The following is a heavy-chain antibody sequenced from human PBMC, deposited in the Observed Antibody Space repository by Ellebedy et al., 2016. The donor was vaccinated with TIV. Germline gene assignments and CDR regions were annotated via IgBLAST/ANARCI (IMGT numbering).Heavy chain of an antibody. CDR3: ARDPREWLVRGYFDY. J-gene: IGHJ4*02. D-gene: IGHD6-19*01. V-gene: IGHV3-33*01. Sequence: PGGSLRLSCAASGFTFSSYGMNRVRQAPGKGLEWVAIIWYDGSNTYYADSVKGRFTISRDNSKNTLYLQMNSLRAGDTAVYYCARDPREWLVRGYFDYWGQGTLVTVSS. CDR1: GFTFSSYG. CDR2: IWYDGSNT.